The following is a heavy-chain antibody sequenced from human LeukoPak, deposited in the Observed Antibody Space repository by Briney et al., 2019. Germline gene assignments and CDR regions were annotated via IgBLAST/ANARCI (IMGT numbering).Heavy chain of an antibody. Sequence: SETLSLTCTASGDSITNSNYYWGWVRQSPGRGLEWLGNIFYNGGPYYNPSFKSRVAISVDTSKNHFSLTLNAVTAADTAIYYCAKGQGTTIGRFESWGQGTLVTVSS. CDR3: AKGQGTTIGRFES. CDR2: IFYNGGP. J-gene: IGHJ4*02. V-gene: IGHV4-39*07. CDR1: GDSITNSNYY. D-gene: IGHD3-9*01.